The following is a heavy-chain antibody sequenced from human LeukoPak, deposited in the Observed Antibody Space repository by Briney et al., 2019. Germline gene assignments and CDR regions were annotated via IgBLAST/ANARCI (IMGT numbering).Heavy chain of an antibody. D-gene: IGHD3-9*01. J-gene: IGHJ4*02. CDR1: GFTFSSYA. CDR3: AKDPDYDILTGYFDY. CDR2: VSDSGDGT. Sequence: PGGSLRLSCAASGFTFSSYAMYWVRQAPGKGLEWVLGVSDSGDGTHYADSVKGRFTISRDNSKNTLYLQMNSLRAEDTALYYCAKDPDYDILTGYFDYWGQGTLVTVSS. V-gene: IGHV3-23*01.